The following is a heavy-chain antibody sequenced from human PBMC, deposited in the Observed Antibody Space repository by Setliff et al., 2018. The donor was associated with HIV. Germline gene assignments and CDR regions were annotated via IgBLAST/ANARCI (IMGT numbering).Heavy chain of an antibody. CDR1: GYTLSELS. J-gene: IGHJ4*02. CDR2: FDPQDGET. Sequence: ASVKVSCKVSGYTLSELSIHWVRQAPGKGLEWMGYFDPQDGETVYAQKIQGRLSITADTSTSTAYMDLNSLKSEDTAIYYCARFPGIAVSGTAGFDYWGQGALVTVSS. V-gene: IGHV1-24*01. CDR3: ARFPGIAVSGTAGFDY. D-gene: IGHD6-19*01.